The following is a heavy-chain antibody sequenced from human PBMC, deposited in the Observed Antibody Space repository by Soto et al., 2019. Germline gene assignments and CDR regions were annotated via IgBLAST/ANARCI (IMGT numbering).Heavy chain of an antibody. D-gene: IGHD1-20*01. CDR3: ARTYNWNDSPDMSYYYYGMDV. Sequence: ASVKVSCKASGGTFSSYAISWVRQAPGQGLEWMGGIIPIFGTANYAQKFQGRVTITADESTSTAYMELSSLRSEDTAVYYCARTYNWNDSPDMSYYYYGMDVWGQGTTVTVSS. CDR1: GGTFSSYA. J-gene: IGHJ6*02. CDR2: IIPIFGTA. V-gene: IGHV1-69*13.